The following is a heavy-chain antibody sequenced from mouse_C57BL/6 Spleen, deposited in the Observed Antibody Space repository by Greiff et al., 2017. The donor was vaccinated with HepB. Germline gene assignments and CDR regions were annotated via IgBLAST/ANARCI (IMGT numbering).Heavy chain of an antibody. D-gene: IGHD2-3*01. V-gene: IGHV5-17*01. CDR2: ISSGSSTI. Sequence: DVMLVESGGGLVKPGGSLKLSCAASGFTFSDYGMHWVRQAPEKGLEWVAYISSGSSTIYYADTVKGRFTISRDNAKNTLFLQMTSLRSEDTAMYYCARGPYDYLDYWGQGTTLTVSS. CDR1: GFTFSDYG. J-gene: IGHJ2*01. CDR3: ARGPYDYLDY.